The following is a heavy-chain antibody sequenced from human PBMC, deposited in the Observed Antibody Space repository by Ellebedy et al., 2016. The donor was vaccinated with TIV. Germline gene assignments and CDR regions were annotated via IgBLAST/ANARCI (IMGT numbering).Heavy chain of an antibody. Sequence: GESLKISXAASGFTFSSYSMSWVRQAPGKGLEWVSYISSSSSTIYYADSVKGRFTISRDNAKNSLYLQMNSLRAEDTAVYYCARDYYSPDYWGQGTLVTVSS. V-gene: IGHV3-48*04. D-gene: IGHD3-10*01. CDR1: GFTFSSYS. CDR2: ISSSSSTI. J-gene: IGHJ4*02. CDR3: ARDYYSPDY.